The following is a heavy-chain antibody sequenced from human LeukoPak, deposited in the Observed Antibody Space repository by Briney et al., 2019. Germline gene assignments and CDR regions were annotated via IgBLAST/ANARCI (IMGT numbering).Heavy chain of an antibody. J-gene: IGHJ5*02. D-gene: IGHD2-15*01. V-gene: IGHV1-2*02. CDR1: GYTFTGYY. CDR3: ARDLPGVVVVAASNWFDP. CDR2: INPNSGGT. Sequence: ASVKVSCKASGYTFTGYYMHWVRQAPGQGLEWMGWINPNSGGTNYAQKFQGRVTMTRDTSISTAYMELSRLRSDDTAVYYCARDLPGVVVVAASNWFDPWGQGTLVTVSS.